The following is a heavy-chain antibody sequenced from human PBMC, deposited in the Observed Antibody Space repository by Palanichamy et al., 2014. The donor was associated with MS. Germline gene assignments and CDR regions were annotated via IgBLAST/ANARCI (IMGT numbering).Heavy chain of an antibody. Sequence: QVQLVQSGAEVKKPGASVKVSCKASGYTFTSYGISWVRRAPGQGLEWMGWISAYNGNTNYAQKLQGRVTMTTDTSTSTAYMELRSLRSDDTAVYYCARARITIFGVVITYYYGMDVWGQGTTVTVSS. CDR1: GYTFTSYG. V-gene: IGHV1-18*01. CDR3: ARARITIFGVVITYYYGMDV. J-gene: IGHJ6*02. D-gene: IGHD3-3*01. CDR2: ISAYNGNT.